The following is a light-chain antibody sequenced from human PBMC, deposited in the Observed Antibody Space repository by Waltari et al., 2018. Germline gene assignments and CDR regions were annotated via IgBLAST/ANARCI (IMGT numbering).Light chain of an antibody. Sequence: VLTQSPATLSLSPGESATLSCRASQSVSNHLDLYQQKPGQAPRLLIYDASNRATDIPARFSGSGSGTDFTLTISSLEPEYFAVYYCQQRSNWPPGFTFGPGTKVDI. J-gene: IGKJ3*01. CDR3: QQRSNWPPGFT. CDR1: QSVSNH. V-gene: IGKV3-11*01. CDR2: DAS.